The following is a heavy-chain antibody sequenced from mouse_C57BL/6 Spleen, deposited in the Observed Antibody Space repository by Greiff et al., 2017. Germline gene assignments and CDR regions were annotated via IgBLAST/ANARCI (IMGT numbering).Heavy chain of an antibody. J-gene: IGHJ2*01. V-gene: IGHV1-64*01. Sequence: QVQLQQPGAELVKPGASVKLSCKASGYTFTSYWRHWVKQRPGQGLEWIGMIHPNSGSTNYNEKFKSKATLTVDKSSSTAYMQLSSLTSEDSAVYYCARRIGSSSYYFDYWGQGTTLTVSS. D-gene: IGHD1-1*01. CDR3: ARRIGSSSYYFDY. CDR1: GYTFTSYW. CDR2: IHPNSGST.